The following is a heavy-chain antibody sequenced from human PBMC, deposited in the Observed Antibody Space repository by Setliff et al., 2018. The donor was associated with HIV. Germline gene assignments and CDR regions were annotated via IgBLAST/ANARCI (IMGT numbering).Heavy chain of an antibody. V-gene: IGHV3-43D*03. CDR1: GFTFDDYA. J-gene: IGHJ4*02. CDR3: ARDYYYDSSGYRYFDY. D-gene: IGHD3-22*01. CDR2: ISWDGGST. Sequence: PGGSLRLSCAASGFTFDDYAMHWVRQAPGKGREWVSLISWDGGSTYYADSVKGRFTISRDNSKNSLYLQMNSLRAEDTAVYYCARDYYYDSSGYRYFDYWGQGTLVTVSS.